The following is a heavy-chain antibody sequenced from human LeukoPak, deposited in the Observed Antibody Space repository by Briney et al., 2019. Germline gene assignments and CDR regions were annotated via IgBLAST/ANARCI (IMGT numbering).Heavy chain of an antibody. CDR2: INPSGGST. CDR1: GYTFTSYD. D-gene: IGHD1-26*01. J-gene: IGHJ4*02. V-gene: IGHV1-46*01. CDR3: AREADSGYLGY. Sequence: ASVKVSCKASGYTFTSYDINWVRQAPGQGLEWMGIINPSGGSTSYAQKFQGRVTMTRDTSTSTVYMELSSLRSEDTAVYYCAREADSGYLGYWGQGTLVTVSS.